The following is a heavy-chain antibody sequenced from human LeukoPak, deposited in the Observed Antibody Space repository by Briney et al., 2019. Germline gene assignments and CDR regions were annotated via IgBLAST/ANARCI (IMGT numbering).Heavy chain of an antibody. V-gene: IGHV4-59*01. D-gene: IGHD3-10*01. CDR3: ARDDYRGVTNFDP. CDR2: IHYSGST. CDR1: GGSMSGYY. Sequence: SETLSLTCTVSGGSMSGYYWTWIRQPPGKGLEWIAYIHYSGSTNYNPSLKSRVTISVDTSKNQFSLRLNSVTTADTAVYYCARDDYRGVTNFDPWGQGTLVTVSP. J-gene: IGHJ5*02.